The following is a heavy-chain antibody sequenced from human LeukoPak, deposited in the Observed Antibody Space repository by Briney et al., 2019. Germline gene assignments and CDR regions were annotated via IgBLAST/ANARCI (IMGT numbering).Heavy chain of an antibody. Sequence: GGSLRLSCAASGFTVSSNYMSWVRQAPGKGPEWVSVIYSGGSTYYADSVKGRFTISRDNSKNTLYLQMNSLRAEDTAVYYCAKVPRAELTYYFDYWGQGTLVTVSS. CDR3: AKVPRAELTYYFDY. V-gene: IGHV3-53*01. D-gene: IGHD1-7*01. CDR2: IYSGGST. J-gene: IGHJ4*02. CDR1: GFTVSSNY.